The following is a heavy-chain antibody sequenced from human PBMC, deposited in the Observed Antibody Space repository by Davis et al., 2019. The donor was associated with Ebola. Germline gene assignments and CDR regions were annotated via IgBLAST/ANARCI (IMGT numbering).Heavy chain of an antibody. J-gene: IGHJ4*02. CDR3: ARAWSSGWLYYFDY. CDR2: IYSGGST. Sequence: GESLKISCAASGFTVSSNYMSWVRQAPGKGLEWVSVIYSGGSTYYADSVKGRFTISRDNSKNTLYLQMNSLRAEDTAVYYCARAWSSGWLYYFDYWGQGTLVTVSS. CDR1: GFTVSSNY. V-gene: IGHV3-53*01. D-gene: IGHD6-19*01.